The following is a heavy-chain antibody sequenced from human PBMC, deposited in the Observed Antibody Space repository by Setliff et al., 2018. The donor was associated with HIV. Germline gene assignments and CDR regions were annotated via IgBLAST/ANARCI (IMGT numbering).Heavy chain of an antibody. CDR3: ARDGPDCSSTKCYAQDYYYYGMDV. CDR2: VNHGGET. J-gene: IGHJ6*02. CDR1: NGSFSGCF. Sequence: SETLSLTCTVSNGSFSGCFWHWIRQAPGRGLEWIGAVNHGGETNYNPSLESRATISADTSKRQFALALSSVAAADTAVYDCARDGPDCSSTKCYAQDYYYYGMDVWGQGTTVTVSS. V-gene: IGHV4-34*01. D-gene: IGHD2-2*01.